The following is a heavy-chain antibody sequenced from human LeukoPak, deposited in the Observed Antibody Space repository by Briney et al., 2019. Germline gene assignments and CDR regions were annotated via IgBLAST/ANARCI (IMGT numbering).Heavy chain of an antibody. Sequence: GGSLRLSCAASGFTLSSYWMSWVRQAPGKGLEWVANIKQDGSEKDYVDSVRGRFTISRDNAENSLYLQMNSLRADDTAVYYCAREGGSGWTRALNWLDHWGQGTRVTVSS. CDR1: GFTLSSYW. J-gene: IGHJ5*02. CDR2: IKQDGSEK. CDR3: AREGGSGWTRALNWLDH. D-gene: IGHD6-19*01. V-gene: IGHV3-7*01.